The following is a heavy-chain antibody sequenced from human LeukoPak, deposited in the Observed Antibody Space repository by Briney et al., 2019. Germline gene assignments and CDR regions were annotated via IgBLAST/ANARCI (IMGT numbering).Heavy chain of an antibody. CDR1: GFTFSSYA. CDR2: ISVSGDNT. V-gene: IGHV3-23*01. J-gene: IGHJ4*02. CDR3: ARACYSSGWHSDH. Sequence: GGSLRLSCAASGFTFSSYAMNWVRQAPGKGLEWVSSISVSGDNTYYADSVKGRFTISRDSSKNNLYLQMNSLRADDTAVYYCARACYSSGWHSDHRGQGTLVTVSS. D-gene: IGHD6-19*01.